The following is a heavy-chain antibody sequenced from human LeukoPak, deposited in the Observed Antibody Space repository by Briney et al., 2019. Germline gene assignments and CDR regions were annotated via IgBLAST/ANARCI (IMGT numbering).Heavy chain of an antibody. J-gene: IGHJ6*03. D-gene: IGHD6-19*01. V-gene: IGHV4-59*01. Sequence: SETLSLTCSVSGGSISSYYCSWIRQPPGKGLEWIGYIYYSGSTNYNPSLKSRVTISVDTSKNQFSLKLSSVTAADTAVYYCARDRRAEYYYYYMDVWGKGTTVTVSS. CDR3: ARDRRAEYYYYYMDV. CDR2: IYYSGST. CDR1: GGSISSYY.